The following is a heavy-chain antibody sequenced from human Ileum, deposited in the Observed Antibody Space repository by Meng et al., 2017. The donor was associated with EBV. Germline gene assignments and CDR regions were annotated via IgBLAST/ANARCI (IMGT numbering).Heavy chain of an antibody. V-gene: IGHV4-61*01. CDR2: IYYSGTT. CDR3: ARGWDTAMDSG. Sequence: QVQLQESGPGRVRPSETLSLTCTFSGGSVSISSYYWTWIRHPPGKGLGWIGYIYYSGTTNYNPSLESRVTISVDTSKNQFSLKLRSVAASDTAVYYCARGWDTAMDSGWGQGTLVTVSS. J-gene: IGHJ4*02. CDR1: GGSVSISSYY. D-gene: IGHD5-18*01.